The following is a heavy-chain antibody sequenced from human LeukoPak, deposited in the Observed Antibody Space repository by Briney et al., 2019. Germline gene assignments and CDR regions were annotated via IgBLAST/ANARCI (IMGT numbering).Heavy chain of an antibody. V-gene: IGHV3-21*01. D-gene: IGHD3-22*01. CDR1: GFTFSSYS. CDR2: ISSSSSYI. CDR3: ARASYYYDSSGYYFFDY. Sequence: PGGSLRLSCAASGFTFSSYSMNWVRQAPGKGLEWVSSISSSSSYIYYADSVKGRFTISRDNAKNSLYLQMNSLRAEDTAVYYCARASYYYDSSGYYFFDYWGQGTLVTASS. J-gene: IGHJ4*02.